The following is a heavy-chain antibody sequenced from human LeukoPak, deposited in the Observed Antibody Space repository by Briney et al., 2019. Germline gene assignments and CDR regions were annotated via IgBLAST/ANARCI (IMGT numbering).Heavy chain of an antibody. CDR3: GRVGGRSKAAKGDAFDI. D-gene: IGHD6-6*01. Sequence: GGSLRLSCAASGFTFSSYSMNWVRQAPGKGLEWVSSISSGSTYMYYADSVKGRFTISRDNAKNSMYLQMNSLRAEDTAVYYCGRVGGRSKAAKGDAFDIWGQGTLVTVSP. CDR2: ISSGSTYM. J-gene: IGHJ3*02. V-gene: IGHV3-21*01. CDR1: GFTFSSYS.